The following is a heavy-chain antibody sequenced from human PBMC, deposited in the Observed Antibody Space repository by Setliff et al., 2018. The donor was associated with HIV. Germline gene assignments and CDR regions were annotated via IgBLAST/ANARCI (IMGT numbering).Heavy chain of an antibody. J-gene: IGHJ4*02. D-gene: IGHD3-16*01. CDR2: INIYSGIT. CDR3: ATTQDGPGGNYFDS. V-gene: IGHV1-46*01. CDR1: GYTFTSYY. Sequence: ASVKVSCKASGYTFTSYYMHWVRQAPGQGLEWMGWINIYSGITTYSQNFQGRVTMTRDTSTSTIYMELSSLRSEDTAVYYCATTQDGPGGNYFDSWGQGTLVTVSS.